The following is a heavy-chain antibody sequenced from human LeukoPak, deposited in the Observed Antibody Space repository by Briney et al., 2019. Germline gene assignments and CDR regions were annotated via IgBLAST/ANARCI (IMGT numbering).Heavy chain of an antibody. D-gene: IGHD3-16*01. J-gene: IGHJ4*02. Sequence: SQTLSLTCTVSSGSISSGSYYWSWIRQPAGKGLEWIGRIYTSGNTNYNPSLNSRVTISVDTSKNQFSLKLSSVTAADTAVYYCAREWGMAGYDHWGQGTLVTVSS. CDR1: SGSISSGSYY. CDR2: IYTSGNT. CDR3: AREWGMAGYDH. V-gene: IGHV4-61*02.